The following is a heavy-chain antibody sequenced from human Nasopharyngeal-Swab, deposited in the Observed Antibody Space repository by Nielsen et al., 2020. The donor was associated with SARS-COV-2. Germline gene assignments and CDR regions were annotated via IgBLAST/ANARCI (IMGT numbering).Heavy chain of an antibody. D-gene: IGHD3-10*01. J-gene: IGHJ1*01. CDR1: GFTFSSYA. CDR2: ISGSGGST. V-gene: IGHV3-23*01. CDR3: AKDVRLSMVRGVIGYFQH. Sequence: GESLQISCAASGFTFSSYAMSWVRQAPGKGLEWVSAISGSGGSTYYADSVKGRFTISRDNSKNTLYLQMNSLRAEDTAVYYCAKDVRLSMVRGVIGYFQHWGQGTLVTVSS.